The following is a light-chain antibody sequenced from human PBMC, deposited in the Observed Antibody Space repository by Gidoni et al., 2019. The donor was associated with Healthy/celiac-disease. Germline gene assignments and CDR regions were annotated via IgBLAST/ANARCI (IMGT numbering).Light chain of an antibody. J-gene: IGKJ3*01. CDR3: MQALQTPFT. CDR2: LGS. V-gene: IGKV2-28*01. Sequence: DIVMTQSPLSLPVTPGEPASISCSSSQSLLHSNGYNYLDWDLQKPGQSPQLLIYLGSNRASGVPDRCSGSGSGTDFTLKISRVEAEDVGVYYCMQALQTPFTFGPGTKVEIK. CDR1: QSLLHSNGYNY.